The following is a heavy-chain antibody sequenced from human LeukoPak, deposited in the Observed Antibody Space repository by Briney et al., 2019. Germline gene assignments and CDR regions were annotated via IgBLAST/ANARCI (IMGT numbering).Heavy chain of an antibody. J-gene: IGHJ4*02. D-gene: IGHD5-12*01. CDR2: ISSSGSTI. Sequence: GGSLRLSCAASGFTFSSYSMNWVRQAPGKGLEWVSYISSSGSTIYYADSVKGRFTISRDNAKNSLYLQMNSLRAEDTAVYYCARSPGGYSGPFAYWGQGTLVTVSS. V-gene: IGHV3-48*04. CDR1: GFTFSSYS. CDR3: ARSPGGYSGPFAY.